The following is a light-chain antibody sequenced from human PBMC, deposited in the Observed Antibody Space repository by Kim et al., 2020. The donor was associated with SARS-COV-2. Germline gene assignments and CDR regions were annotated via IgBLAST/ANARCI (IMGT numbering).Light chain of an antibody. J-gene: IGKJ2*02. CDR1: QRISSY. Sequence: DIQMTQSPSSLSASVGDRVTITCRARQRISSYLNWYQQKPGKAPKLLIYAASSLQSGVPSRFSGSGSGTDFTLTISSLQPEDFATYYCQQSYSTPQGTFGQGTKVDIK. CDR2: AAS. CDR3: QQSYSTPQGT. V-gene: IGKV1-39*01.